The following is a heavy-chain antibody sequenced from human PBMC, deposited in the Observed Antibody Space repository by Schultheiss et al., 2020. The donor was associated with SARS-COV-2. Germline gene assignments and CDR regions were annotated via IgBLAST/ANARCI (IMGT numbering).Heavy chain of an antibody. Sequence: GGSLRLSCAASGFTFSSYAMSWVRQAPGKGLEWVAVISYDGSNKYYADSVKGRFTISRDNSKNTLYLQMNSLRAEDTAVFYCAKDQAVAGYYFDNWGQGTLVTVSS. CDR2: ISYDGSNK. CDR1: GFTFSSYA. D-gene: IGHD6-19*01. J-gene: IGHJ4*02. V-gene: IGHV3-30-3*01. CDR3: AKDQAVAGYYFDN.